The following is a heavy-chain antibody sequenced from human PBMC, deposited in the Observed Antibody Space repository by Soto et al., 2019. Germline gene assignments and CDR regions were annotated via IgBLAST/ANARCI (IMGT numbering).Heavy chain of an antibody. V-gene: IGHV1-69*06. CDR1: GGAFSSYA. CDR2: IIPIFGTA. CDR3: GREGLVVLAAPYYYYYGMSV. Sequence: SVKVSCKASGGAFSSYAISWVRQAPGQGLEWMGGIIPIFGTANYAQKFQGRDTITADKSTSTAYMELSSLSSEDTAVYYCGREGLVVLAAPYYYYYGMSVWGQGTTVTVSS. J-gene: IGHJ6*02. D-gene: IGHD2-2*01.